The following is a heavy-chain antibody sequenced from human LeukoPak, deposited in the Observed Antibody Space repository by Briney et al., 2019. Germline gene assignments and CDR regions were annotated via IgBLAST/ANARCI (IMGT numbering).Heavy chain of an antibody. CDR1: GFTFSDYY. J-gene: IGHJ4*02. CDR3: ARDRAIAYYDFNY. Sequence: GGSLRLSCAASGFTFSDYYMSWIRQAPGKGLEWVSYISSSGSTIYYADSVKGRFTISRDNAKNSLYLQMNSLRAEDTAVYYCARDRAIAYYDFNYWGQGTLVTVSS. D-gene: IGHD3-3*01. V-gene: IGHV3-11*04. CDR2: ISSSGSTI.